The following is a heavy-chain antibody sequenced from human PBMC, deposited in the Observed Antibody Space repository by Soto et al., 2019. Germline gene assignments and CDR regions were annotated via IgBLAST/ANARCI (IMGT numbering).Heavy chain of an antibody. Sequence: GGSLIPSCAASGLTFRYYYMDWGLQAPGKGLGCVVRIRNKANKYATEYAASVKDRFTISRDDSKNSLSLQMNSLKTEDTAVYYCARGWALGELVPGAFDYWGQGTLVTVSS. CDR2: IRNKANKYAT. D-gene: IGHD3-16*01. J-gene: IGHJ4*02. CDR3: ARGWALGELVPGAFDY. CDR1: GLTFRYYY. V-gene: IGHV3-72*01.